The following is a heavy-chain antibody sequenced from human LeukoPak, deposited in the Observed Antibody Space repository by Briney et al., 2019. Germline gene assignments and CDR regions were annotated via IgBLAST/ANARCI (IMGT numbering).Heavy chain of an antibody. J-gene: IGHJ4*02. V-gene: IGHV1-8*01. CDR3: ARRGVTLTDY. Sequence: RQATGQGLEWMGWMYPNSGTTGYAQKFQGRVTMTRNTSISTAYMELSSLRSEDTAVYYCARRGVTLTDYWGQGTLVTVSS. CDR2: MYPNSGTT. D-gene: IGHD2-21*02.